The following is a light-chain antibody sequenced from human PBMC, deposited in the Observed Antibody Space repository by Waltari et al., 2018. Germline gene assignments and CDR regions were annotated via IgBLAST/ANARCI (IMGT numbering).Light chain of an antibody. Sequence: EIVLTQSPATLSLSPGERATLSCRASQSVGRFLAWYQQKPGQAPRLLIYDASNRATGIPDRFSASGSGTDFTLAISSLEPEDFAVYFCQQRSTWPYSFGQGTRLEIK. J-gene: IGKJ2*03. V-gene: IGKV3-11*01. CDR3: QQRSTWPYS. CDR1: QSVGRF. CDR2: DAS.